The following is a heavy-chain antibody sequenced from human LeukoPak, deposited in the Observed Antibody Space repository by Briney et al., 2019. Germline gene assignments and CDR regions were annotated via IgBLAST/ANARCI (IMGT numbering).Heavy chain of an antibody. V-gene: IGHV4-30-2*01. CDR3: ARAPQDTSGRNDAFDI. Sequence: PSETLSLTCAVSGGSISSGGYSWSWIRRPPGKGLEWIGYIYHSGSTNYNPSLKSRVTISVDTSKNQFSLKLSSVTAADTAVYYCARAPQDTSGRNDAFDIWGQGTMVTVSS. CDR2: IYHSGST. J-gene: IGHJ3*02. D-gene: IGHD1-26*01. CDR1: GGSISSGGYS.